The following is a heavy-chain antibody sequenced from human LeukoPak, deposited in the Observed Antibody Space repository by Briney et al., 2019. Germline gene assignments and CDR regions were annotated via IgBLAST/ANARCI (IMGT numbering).Heavy chain of an antibody. D-gene: IGHD5-24*01. J-gene: IGHJ4*02. V-gene: IGHV3-7*04. CDR1: GFPFSSYW. Sequence: GGSLRLSCVASGFPFSSYWMTWVRQAPGKGLEWVANIKQDGSKKSYVDSVKGRFTISRDNAKNSLYLQMNSLRAEDTAIYYCTRVGYIDQGIDYWGQGTLVTVSS. CDR2: IKQDGSKK. CDR3: TRVGYIDQGIDY.